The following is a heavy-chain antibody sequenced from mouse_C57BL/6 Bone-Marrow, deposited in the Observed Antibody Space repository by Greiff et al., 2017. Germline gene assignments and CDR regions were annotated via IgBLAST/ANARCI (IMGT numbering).Heavy chain of an antibody. D-gene: IGHD2-5*01. CDR1: GYTFTSYW. V-gene: IGHV1-74*01. Sequence: QVQLRQPGAELVKPGASVKVSCKASGYTFTSYWMHWVKQRPGQGLEWIGRIHPSDSDTNYNQKFKGKAILTADKSSSTAYMELRSLTSEDSAVYYCTRSGSNYVDWYFDVWGTGTTVTVSS. J-gene: IGHJ1*03. CDR2: IHPSDSDT. CDR3: TRSGSNYVDWYFDV.